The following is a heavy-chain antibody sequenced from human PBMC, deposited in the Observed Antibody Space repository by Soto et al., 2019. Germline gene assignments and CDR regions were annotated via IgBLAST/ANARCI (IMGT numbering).Heavy chain of an antibody. CDR3: STRAYDTNGYYRFDT. CDR1: GGSFSGHS. D-gene: IGHD3-22*01. CDR2: INHSGRV. J-gene: IGHJ5*01. V-gene: IGHV4-34*01. Sequence: SETLSLTCAVYGGSFSGHSWTWIRQSPGKGLEWIGDINHSGRVNYSPSLKSRVTISLDTSKNQFSLTLSAVTAADTAMYYCSTRAYDTNGYYRFDTWGQGTLVTVSS.